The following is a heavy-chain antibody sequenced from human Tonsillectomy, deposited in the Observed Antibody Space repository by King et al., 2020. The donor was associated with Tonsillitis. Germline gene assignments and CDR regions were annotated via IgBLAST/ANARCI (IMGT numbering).Heavy chain of an antibody. CDR3: AKDRDIVVVPDYYYGMDV. Sequence: VQXVESGGGVVQPGRSPRLSCAASGFTFSNYGMHWVRXAXGKXXXXXXXXXXXXXXXXXXXPXXHRFTIPXXNSKNTLYLQXXXLRAEXTAVYYCAKDRDIVVVPDYYYGMDVWGQGTTVTVSS. V-gene: IGHV3-30*18. CDR1: GFTFSNYG. J-gene: IGHJ6*02. D-gene: IGHD2-2*01. CDR2: XXXXXXXX.